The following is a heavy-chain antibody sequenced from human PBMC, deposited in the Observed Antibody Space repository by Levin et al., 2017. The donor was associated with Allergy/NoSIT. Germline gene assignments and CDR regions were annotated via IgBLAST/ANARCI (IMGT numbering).Heavy chain of an antibody. Sequence: SQTLSLPCTVSGGSIRGYYWSWIRQPPGKGLEWIGYIYYSGSTKYNPSLKSRVTISVDTSKNQFSLKLSSVTAADTAVYYCARDRTITTTGETYYYGMDVWGQGTTVTVSS. D-gene: IGHD7-27*01. CDR2: IYYSGST. CDR1: GGSIRGYY. V-gene: IGHV4-59*01. J-gene: IGHJ6*02. CDR3: ARDRTITTTGETYYYGMDV.